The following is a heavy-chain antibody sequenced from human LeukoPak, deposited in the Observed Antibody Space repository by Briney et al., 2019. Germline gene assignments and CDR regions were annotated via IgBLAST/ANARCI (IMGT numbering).Heavy chain of an antibody. CDR3: ARARIVGATRAFDI. J-gene: IGHJ3*02. CDR1: GFTVSSNY. D-gene: IGHD1-26*01. Sequence: GGSLRLSCAASGFTVSSNYMSCLRQARGKGLEWVSVIYSGGSTYYADSVKGRFTISKDNSKNTLYIQMTSLRAEDTAVYYCARARIVGATRAFDIWGQGTMVTVSS. V-gene: IGHV3-53*01. CDR2: IYSGGST.